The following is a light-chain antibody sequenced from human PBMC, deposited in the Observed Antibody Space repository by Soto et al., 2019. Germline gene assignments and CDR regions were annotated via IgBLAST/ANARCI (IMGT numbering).Light chain of an antibody. CDR3: SSYTSSSSPLDV. CDR2: DVS. CDR1: SSDVGGYNY. V-gene: IGLV2-14*01. J-gene: IGLJ1*01. Sequence: QSALTQPASVSGSPGQSSTISFTGTSSDVGGYNYVSWYQQHPGKAPKLMIYDVSNRPSGVSNHFSGSKSGNTASLTISGLQADDEADYYCSSYTSSSSPLDVFGTGTKLAVL.